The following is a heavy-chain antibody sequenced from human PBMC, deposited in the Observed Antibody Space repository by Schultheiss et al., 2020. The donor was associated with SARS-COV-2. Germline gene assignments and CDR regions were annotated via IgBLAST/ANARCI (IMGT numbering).Heavy chain of an antibody. D-gene: IGHD6-13*01. CDR2: IYYSGST. CDR3: ARDSSSWSINWFDP. CDR1: GGSVSSGSYY. V-gene: IGHV4-61*01. Sequence: SETLSLTCTVSGGSVSSGSYYWSWIRQPPGKGLEWIGYIYYSGSTNYNPSLKSRVTISVDTSKNQFSLKLSSVTAADTAVYYCARDSSSWSINWFDPWGQGTLVTVSS. J-gene: IGHJ5*02.